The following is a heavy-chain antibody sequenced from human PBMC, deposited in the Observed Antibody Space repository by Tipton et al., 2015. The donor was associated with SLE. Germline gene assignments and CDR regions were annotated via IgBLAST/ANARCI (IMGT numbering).Heavy chain of an antibody. J-gene: IGHJ4*02. Sequence: TLSLTCAVSGGSISSGDYSWIWIRQPPGKGLDWIGYISYGGGTNYNPSLKSRVTISVDMAKNQFSLKMTSVTAADTAVYYCARRGSVGKFDVWGQGILVTFTS. CDR2: ISYGGGT. V-gene: IGHV4-61*08. CDR3: ARRGSVGKFDV. CDR1: GGSISSGDYS. D-gene: IGHD1-26*01.